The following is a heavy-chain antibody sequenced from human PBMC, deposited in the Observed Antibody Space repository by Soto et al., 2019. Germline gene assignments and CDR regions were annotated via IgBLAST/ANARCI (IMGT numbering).Heavy chain of an antibody. CDR2: IYPGDPDT. V-gene: IGHV5-51*01. CDR1: GYSFTSYW. D-gene: IGHD3-22*01. J-gene: IGHJ3*02. Sequence: PGESLKISCKGSGYSFTSYWIGWVRQMPGKGLEWMGIIYPGDPDTRYSPSFQGQVTISADKSISTAYLQWSSLKASDTAMYYCARGGSMIVVVPGAFDIWGQGTMVTVSS. CDR3: ARGGSMIVVVPGAFDI.